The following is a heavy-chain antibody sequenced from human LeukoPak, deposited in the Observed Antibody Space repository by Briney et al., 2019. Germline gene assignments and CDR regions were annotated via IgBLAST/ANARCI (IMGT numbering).Heavy chain of an antibody. CDR1: GGSFSGYY. J-gene: IGHJ4*02. CDR2: IDHSGST. Sequence: SETLSLXCAVYGGSFSGYYWSWIRQPPGKGLEWIGEIDHSGSTNYNSSLKRRVTISVDTSKNQFSLKLSSVTAADTAVYYCGRDYSGLFDYWGQGTLVTVSS. D-gene: IGHD5-12*01. V-gene: IGHV4-34*01. CDR3: GRDYSGLFDY.